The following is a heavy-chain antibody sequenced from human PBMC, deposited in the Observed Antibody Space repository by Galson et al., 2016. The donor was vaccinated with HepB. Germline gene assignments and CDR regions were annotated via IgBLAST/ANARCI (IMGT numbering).Heavy chain of an antibody. CDR1: GFMFSGYG. Sequence: SLRLSCAASGFMFSGYGMHWVRQAPGKGLEWLAGIWNDGSDKQYVDSVKGRFTVSRDNSKNTLFLQMNSLRVEDTAVYYCAKLDCGRNCPRDYWGQGTQVTVPS. D-gene: IGHD2-21*02. V-gene: IGHV3-33*06. J-gene: IGHJ4*02. CDR2: IWNDGSDK. CDR3: AKLDCGRNCPRDY.